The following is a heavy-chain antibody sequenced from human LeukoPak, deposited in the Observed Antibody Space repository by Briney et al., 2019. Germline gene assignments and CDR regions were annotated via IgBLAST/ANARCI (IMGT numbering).Heavy chain of an antibody. CDR3: ARSKYSSGWVYYYYGMDV. Sequence: PGGSLRLSCAASGFTFSSYAMHWVRQAPGXXXEWVAVISYDGSNKYYADSVKGRFTISRVNSKNTLYLQMNSLRAEDTAVYYCARSKYSSGWVYYYYGMDVWGQGTTVTVSS. J-gene: IGHJ6*02. V-gene: IGHV3-30-3*01. D-gene: IGHD6-19*01. CDR2: ISYDGSNK. CDR1: GFTFSSYA.